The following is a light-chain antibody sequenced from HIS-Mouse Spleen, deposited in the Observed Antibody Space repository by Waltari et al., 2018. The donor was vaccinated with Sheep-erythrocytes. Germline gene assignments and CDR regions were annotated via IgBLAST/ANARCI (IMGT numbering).Light chain of an antibody. CDR1: KLGDKY. V-gene: IGLV3-1*01. CDR2: QDS. J-gene: IGLJ2*01. CDR3: QAWDSSTAVV. Sequence: SYELTQPPSVSVSPGQTASITGAGDKLGDKYAAWYQQKPGQSPVLVIYQDSKRPSGIPERFSGSNSGNTATLTISGTQAMDEADYYCQAWDSSTAVVFGGGTKLTVL.